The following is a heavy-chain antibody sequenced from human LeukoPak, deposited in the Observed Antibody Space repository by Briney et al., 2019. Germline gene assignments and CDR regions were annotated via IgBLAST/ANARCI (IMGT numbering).Heavy chain of an antibody. Sequence: SQTLSLPCTVSGGSISSGGYYWSWIRQHPGKGLEWIGYIYYSGSTYYNPSLKSRVTISVDTSKNQFSLKLSSVTAADTAVYYCARIIDSIVNYWDRYWYLDFWGVAPWSLSPQ. V-gene: IGHV4-31*03. J-gene: IGHJ2*01. CDR1: GGSISSGGYY. CDR3: ARIIDSIVNYWDRYWYLDF. D-gene: IGHD3-22*01. CDR2: IYYSGST.